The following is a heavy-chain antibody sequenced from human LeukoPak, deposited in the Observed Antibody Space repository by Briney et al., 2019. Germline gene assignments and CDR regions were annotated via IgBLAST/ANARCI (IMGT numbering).Heavy chain of an antibody. D-gene: IGHD3-3*01. Sequence: PGGSLRLSCTASGFTFGDYAMSWVRQAPGKGLEWVGFIRSKAYGGTTEYTASVKGRFIISRDDSKSIAYLQMNSLKTEDTAVYYCTRAFWSGYYFDYWGQGTLVTVSS. CDR3: TRAFWSGYYFDY. CDR2: IRSKAYGGTT. J-gene: IGHJ4*02. V-gene: IGHV3-49*04. CDR1: GFTFGDYA.